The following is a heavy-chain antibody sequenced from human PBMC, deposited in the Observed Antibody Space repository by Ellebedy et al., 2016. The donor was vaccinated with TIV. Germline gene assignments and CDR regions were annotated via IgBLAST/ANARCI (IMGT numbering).Heavy chain of an antibody. Sequence: GESLKISCAASGFSFSNAWMNWVRQAPGKGLEWVARIKSKPDGGTTDYAAPVKGRFTISRDDSKNTLYLQMDSLKTEDTAVYYCTADPGYSRSWYGFDPWGQGTLVTVSS. J-gene: IGHJ5*02. D-gene: IGHD6-13*01. CDR2: IKSKPDGGTT. V-gene: IGHV3-15*07. CDR1: GFSFSNAW. CDR3: TADPGYSRSWYGFDP.